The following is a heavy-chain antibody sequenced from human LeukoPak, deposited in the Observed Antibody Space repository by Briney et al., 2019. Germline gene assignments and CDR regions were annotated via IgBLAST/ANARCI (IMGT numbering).Heavy chain of an antibody. Sequence: PSETLSLTCAVYGGSFSGYYWSWIRQPPGKGLEWIGEINHSGSTNYNPSLKSRVTISVDTSKNQFSLKLSSVTAADTAVYYCASANGYSSSWYPNYWGQGTLVTVSS. CDR1: GGSFSGYY. CDR2: INHSGST. J-gene: IGHJ4*02. V-gene: IGHV4-34*01. CDR3: ASANGYSSSWYPNY. D-gene: IGHD6-13*01.